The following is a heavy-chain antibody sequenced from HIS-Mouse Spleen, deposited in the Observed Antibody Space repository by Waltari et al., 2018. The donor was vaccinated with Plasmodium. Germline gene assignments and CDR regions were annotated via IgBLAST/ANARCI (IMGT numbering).Heavy chain of an antibody. J-gene: IGHJ4*02. V-gene: IGHV3-30*04. CDR1: GFTFSGYA. CDR2: ISYDGSNK. CDR3: ALSGH. Sequence: QVQLVESGGGVVQPGRSLSLSCAASGFTFSGYAMHWVRQAPGKGLEGVAVISYDGSNKYYADSVKGRFTISRDNSKNTLYLQMNSLRAEDTAVYYCALSGHWGQGTLVTVSS. D-gene: IGHD3-10*01.